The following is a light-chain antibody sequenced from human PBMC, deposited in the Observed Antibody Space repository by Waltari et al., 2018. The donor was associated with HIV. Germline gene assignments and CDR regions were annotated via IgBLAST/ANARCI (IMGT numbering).Light chain of an antibody. CDR1: SSNIGNQY. V-gene: IGLV1-51*01. J-gene: IGLJ3*02. Sequence: QSVLTQPPSVSAAPGQKVTIYYSGTSSNIGNQYVSWYQQLPGTATKLLIYDTNKRPSLFADRFSGSKSGTSATLGITGRQTGDEADYYCGTWDSSLNSWEFGGGTKVTVL. CDR3: GTWDSSLNSWE. CDR2: DTN.